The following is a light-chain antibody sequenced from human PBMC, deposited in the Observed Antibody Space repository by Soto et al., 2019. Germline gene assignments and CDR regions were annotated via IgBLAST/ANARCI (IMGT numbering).Light chain of an antibody. CDR1: ESVSSN. CDR2: GAS. Sequence: EMMMTQSPDTLSVSPGERATVSCRASESVSSNLAWYQQKAGQAPRLLIYGASTRATGIPARFSGSGSGTEFTLTISTLQSEDVAIYYCQQYNSWPPYTFGQGTKVDIK. V-gene: IGKV3-15*01. CDR3: QQYNSWPPYT. J-gene: IGKJ2*01.